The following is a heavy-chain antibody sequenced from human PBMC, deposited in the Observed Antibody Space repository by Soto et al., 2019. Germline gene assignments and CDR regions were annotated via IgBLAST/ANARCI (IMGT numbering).Heavy chain of an antibody. CDR3: AKATYYDFWSGYYYRVNNWFDP. Sequence: QVQLQESGPGLVKPSETLSLTCTVSGGSVSSGSYYWSWIRQPPGKGLEWIGYIYYSGSTNYNPSLKSRVTISVDTSKNQFSLKLSSVTAADTAVYYCAKATYYDFWSGYYYRVNNWFDPWGQGTLVTVSS. CDR2: IYYSGST. J-gene: IGHJ5*02. D-gene: IGHD3-3*01. CDR1: GGSVSSGSYY. V-gene: IGHV4-61*01.